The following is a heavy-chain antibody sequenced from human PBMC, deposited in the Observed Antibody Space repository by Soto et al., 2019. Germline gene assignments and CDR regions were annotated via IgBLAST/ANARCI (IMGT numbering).Heavy chain of an antibody. J-gene: IGHJ6*02. CDR1: GGSISSGDYY. Sequence: SETLALTCTVSGGSISSGDYYWSWIRQPPGKGLEWIGYIYYSGSTYYNPSLKSRVTISVDTSKNQFSLKLSSVTAADTAVYYCVRDRAGATGDYSYDGMDAWGQGTTVTV. CDR2: IYYSGST. CDR3: VRDRAGATGDYSYDGMDA. D-gene: IGHD1-26*01. V-gene: IGHV4-30-4*01.